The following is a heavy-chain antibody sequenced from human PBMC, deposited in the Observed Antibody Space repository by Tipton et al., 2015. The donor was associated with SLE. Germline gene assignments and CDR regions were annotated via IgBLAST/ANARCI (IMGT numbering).Heavy chain of an antibody. Sequence: GLVKPSETLSLTCTVTGGSISRYYWSWIRQPPGRGLEWIGYMHYRGDTNYNPSLKSRVTISVDTSKIHFSLNLSSVTAADTAVYYCARFPTYHFDLWGQGTLVTVSS. J-gene: IGHJ4*02. CDR3: ARFPTYHFDL. D-gene: IGHD2-2*01. CDR1: GGSISRYY. CDR2: MHYRGDT. V-gene: IGHV4-59*12.